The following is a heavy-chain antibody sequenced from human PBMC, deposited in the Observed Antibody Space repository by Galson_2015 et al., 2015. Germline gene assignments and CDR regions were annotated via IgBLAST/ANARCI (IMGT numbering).Heavy chain of an antibody. CDR3: ARDLGYCSGTSCYSVGAFDI. CDR2: ITSRSSTI. J-gene: IGHJ3*02. V-gene: IGHV3-48*02. CDR1: GFTFSNYS. D-gene: IGHD2-15*01. Sequence: SLRLSCAASGFTFSNYSMSWVRQAPGKGPEWISYITSRSSTIYYSDSVKGRFTISRDNAKNSLYLEMKRLRDEDTALYYCARDLGYCSGTSCYSVGAFDIWGQGTMVTVSS.